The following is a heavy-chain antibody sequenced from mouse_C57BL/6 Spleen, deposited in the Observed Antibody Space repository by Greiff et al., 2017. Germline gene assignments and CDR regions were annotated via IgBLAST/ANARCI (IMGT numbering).Heavy chain of an antibody. J-gene: IGHJ3*01. CDR1: GYTFTDYN. Sequence: VQLQQSGPELVKPGASVKIPCKASGYTFTDYNMAWVKQSHGKSLEWIGDINPNNGGTIYNQKFKGQATLTVDKSSSTAYMEIRSLTSEDTAVYCCAKGEGTWFAYWGEGTLVTVSA. CDR2: INPNNGGT. V-gene: IGHV1-18*01. CDR3: AKGEGTWFAY.